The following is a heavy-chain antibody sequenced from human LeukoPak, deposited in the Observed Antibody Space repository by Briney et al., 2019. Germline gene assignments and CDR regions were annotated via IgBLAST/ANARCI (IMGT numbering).Heavy chain of an antibody. CDR3: ARGLGGVAGRGDAFDI. D-gene: IGHD6-19*01. Sequence: GGSLRLSCAASGFTFSSYSMNWVRQAPGKGLEWVTFIRSDGSNKYYADSVKGRFTISRDNAKRSLYLQMNSLRAEDTAVYYCARGLGGVAGRGDAFDIWGQGTMVTVSS. CDR2: IRSDGSNK. J-gene: IGHJ3*02. CDR1: GFTFSSYS. V-gene: IGHV3-30*02.